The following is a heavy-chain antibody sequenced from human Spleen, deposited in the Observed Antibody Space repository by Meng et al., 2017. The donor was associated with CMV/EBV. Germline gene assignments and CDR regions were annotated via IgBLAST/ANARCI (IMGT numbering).Heavy chain of an antibody. J-gene: IGHJ4*02. D-gene: IGHD6-25*01. CDR1: AYAFTSHG. CDR2: ISAYNGHT. Sequence: CKASAYAFTSHGINWVRQAPGQGLEWMAWISAYNGHTNYAQKFQGRVTVTADTSTSTAYMELRSLRSDDTAVYYCAGGSGWPFFDYWGQGTLVTVSS. CDR3: AGGSGWPFFDY. V-gene: IGHV1-18*01.